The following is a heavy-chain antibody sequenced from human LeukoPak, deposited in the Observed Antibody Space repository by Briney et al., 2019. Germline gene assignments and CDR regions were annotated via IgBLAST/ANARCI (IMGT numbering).Heavy chain of an antibody. CDR2: ISSSGSTI. D-gene: IGHD1-26*01. J-gene: IGHJ4*02. Sequence: PGGSLRLSCAAAGVTFSSYSMNWVRQAPGKGLEWVSYISSSGSTIYYADSVKGRFTISRDNAKNSLYLQMNSLRAEDTAVYYCARESYGRTLDYWGQGTLVTVSS. CDR1: GVTFSSYS. V-gene: IGHV3-48*04. CDR3: ARESYGRTLDY.